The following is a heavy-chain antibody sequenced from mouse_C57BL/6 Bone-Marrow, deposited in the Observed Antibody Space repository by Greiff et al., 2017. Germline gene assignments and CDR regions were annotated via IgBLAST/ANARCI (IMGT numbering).Heavy chain of an antibody. V-gene: IGHV2-2*01. CDR3: ARPSSTMVTTEFAY. CDR1: GFSLTSYG. D-gene: IGHD2-2*01. Sequence: VMLVESGPGLVQPSQSLSITCTVSGFSLTSYGVHWVRQSPGTGLEWLGVRWSGGSTDYNAAFISRLSISKDNSKSQVFFKMTSLQADDTAIYYCARPSSTMVTTEFAYWGQGTLVTVSA. J-gene: IGHJ3*01. CDR2: RWSGGST.